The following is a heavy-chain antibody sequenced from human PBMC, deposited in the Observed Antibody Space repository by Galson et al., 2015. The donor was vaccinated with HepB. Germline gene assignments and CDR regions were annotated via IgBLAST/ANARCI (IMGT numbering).Heavy chain of an antibody. J-gene: IGHJ4*02. CDR3: ARDRITSDIVVVPAAI. D-gene: IGHD2-2*01. CDR2: FDPEDGET. Sequence: SVKVSCKVSGYTLTELSMHWVRQAPGKGLEWMGGFDPEDGETIYAQKFQGRVTMTEDTSTDTAYMELSSLRSEGTAVYYCARDRITSDIVVVPAAIWGQGTLVTVSS. V-gene: IGHV1-24*01. CDR1: GYTLTELS.